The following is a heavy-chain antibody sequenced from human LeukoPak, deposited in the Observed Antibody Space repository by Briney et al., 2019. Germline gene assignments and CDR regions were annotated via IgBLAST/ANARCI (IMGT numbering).Heavy chain of an antibody. CDR2: ISGSGGST. CDR3: ARDKSRAYSGSYGWFDP. Sequence: PGGSLRLSCAASGFTFSSYAMSWVRQAPGKGLEWVSAISGSGGSTYYADSVKGRFTISRDNSKNTLYLQMNSLRAEDTAVYYCARDKSRAYSGSYGWFDPWGQGTLVTVSS. D-gene: IGHD1-26*01. J-gene: IGHJ5*02. CDR1: GFTFSSYA. V-gene: IGHV3-23*01.